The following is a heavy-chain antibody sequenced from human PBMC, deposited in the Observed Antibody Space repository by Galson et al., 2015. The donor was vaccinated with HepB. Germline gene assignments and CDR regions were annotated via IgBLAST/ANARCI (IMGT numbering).Heavy chain of an antibody. CDR1: GGTFSSYA. J-gene: IGHJ6*02. D-gene: IGHD3-22*01. Sequence: SVKVSCKASGGTFSSYAISWVRQAPGQGLEWMGGIIPILGIANYAQKFQGRVTITADKSTSTAYMELSSLRSEDTAVYYCARGYYDSSGYYYEWYYYYGMDVWGQGTTVTVSS. V-gene: IGHV1-69*10. CDR2: IIPILGIA. CDR3: ARGYYDSSGYYYEWYYYYGMDV.